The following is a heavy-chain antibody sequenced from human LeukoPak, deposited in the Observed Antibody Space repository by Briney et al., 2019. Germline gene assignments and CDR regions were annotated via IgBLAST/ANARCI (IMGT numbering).Heavy chain of an antibody. CDR2: INHSGST. CDR1: GGSFSGYN. D-gene: IGHD1-20*01. J-gene: IGHJ4*02. Sequence: SETLSLTCAVYGGSFSGYNWCWIRQPPGKGLGWIGEINHSGSTNYYQSLKSRVTISVDTSKHQCFLELSSVTAADTDVYYCARGSRPDQTIPGNGAFNYWGQGTLVTVSS. V-gene: IGHV4-34*01. CDR3: ARGSRPDQTIPGNGAFNY.